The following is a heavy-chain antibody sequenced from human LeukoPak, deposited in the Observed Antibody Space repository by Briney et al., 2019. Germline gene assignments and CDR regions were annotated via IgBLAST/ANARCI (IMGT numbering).Heavy chain of an antibody. J-gene: IGHJ6*02. CDR3: ASQYSYGVGLYGMDV. Sequence: KPSETLSLTCTVSGGSINNSSYYWGWVRQPPGKGLEWVGSIYYSGSTYYNPSLKSRVTISVDTSKNQFSLKLSSVTAADTAVYYCASQYSYGVGLYGMDVWGQGTTVTVSS. CDR2: IYYSGST. D-gene: IGHD5-18*01. CDR1: GGSINNSSYY. V-gene: IGHV4-39*01.